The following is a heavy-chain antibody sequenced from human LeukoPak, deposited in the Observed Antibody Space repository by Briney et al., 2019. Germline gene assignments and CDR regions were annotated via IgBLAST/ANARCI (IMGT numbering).Heavy chain of an antibody. CDR1: GVSISSYY. V-gene: IGHV4-59*01. Sequence: SETLSLTCTVSGVSISSYYWSRIRQPPGKGLEWIGYIYYSGSTNYNPSLKSRVTISVDTSKNQFSLKLSSVTAADTGVYYCARTGGQQLADFDYWGQGTLVTVSP. D-gene: IGHD6-6*01. CDR3: ARTGGQQLADFDY. J-gene: IGHJ4*02. CDR2: IYYSGST.